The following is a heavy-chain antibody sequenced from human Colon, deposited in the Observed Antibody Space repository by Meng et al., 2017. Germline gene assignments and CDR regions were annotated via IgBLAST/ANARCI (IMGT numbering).Heavy chain of an antibody. Sequence: QVQLVESGGTWVTPGGVLRLSCAASGFTFSDLYMSWVRQAPGKGLEWLSYINSSGSDIAYADSVKGRFTISRDNARNSLYLQMSSLRAEDTAVYYCVTTARQADHWGQGTLVTVSS. CDR1: GFTFSDLY. CDR3: VTTARQADH. D-gene: IGHD6-6*01. J-gene: IGHJ5*02. CDR2: INSSGSDI. V-gene: IGHV3-11*01.